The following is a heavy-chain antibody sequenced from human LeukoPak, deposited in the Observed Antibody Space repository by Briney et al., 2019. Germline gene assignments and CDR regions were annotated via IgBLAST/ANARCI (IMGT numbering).Heavy chain of an antibody. D-gene: IGHD1-26*01. Sequence: PSETLSLTCTVSGGSISSYYWSWIRQPPGMGLEWIGYIYYSGSTNYNPSLKSRVTISVDTSKDQFSLRLTSVTAADTAVYYCARSFLGDWYFDLWGRATLVTVSS. J-gene: IGHJ2*01. CDR3: ARSFLGDWYFDL. CDR1: GGSISSYY. CDR2: IYYSGST. V-gene: IGHV4-59*01.